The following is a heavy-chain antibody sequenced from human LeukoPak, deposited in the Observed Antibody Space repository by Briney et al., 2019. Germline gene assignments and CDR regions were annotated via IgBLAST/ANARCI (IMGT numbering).Heavy chain of an antibody. V-gene: IGHV1-2*04. CDR2: INPNSGGT. CDR1: GYTFTGYY. J-gene: IGHJ4*02. CDR3: ARGKYYYGSGSHYYFDY. Sequence: ASVKVSCKASGYTFTGYYMHWVRQAPGQGLEWMGWINPNSGGTNYAQKFQGWVTMTRDTSISTAYMELSRLRSDDTAVYYCARGKYYYGSGSHYYFDYWGQGTLVTVSS. D-gene: IGHD3-10*01.